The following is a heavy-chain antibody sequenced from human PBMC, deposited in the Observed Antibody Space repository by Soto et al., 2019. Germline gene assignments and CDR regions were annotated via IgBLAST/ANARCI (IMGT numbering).Heavy chain of an antibody. D-gene: IGHD2-15*01. V-gene: IGHV4-59*01. CDR3: TSSYRNYSSPDY. CDR1: GGSMRNYY. CDR2: VYHSGST. Sequence: SETLSLTCSVSGGSMRNYYWNLIRQPPGRGLEWIGYVYHSGSTNYNPSLKSRVSMSVDVSRNHFSLALHSVTAADTAVYFCTSSYRNYSSPDYWGQGTLVTVSS. J-gene: IGHJ4*02.